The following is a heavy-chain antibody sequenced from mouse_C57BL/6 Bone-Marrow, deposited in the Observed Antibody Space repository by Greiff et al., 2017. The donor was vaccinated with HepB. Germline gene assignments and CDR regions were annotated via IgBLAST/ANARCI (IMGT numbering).Heavy chain of an antibody. D-gene: IGHD2-1*01. V-gene: IGHV2-5*01. J-gene: IGHJ4*01. CDR1: GFSLTSYG. CDR3: AKTKLYGNYSFYAMDY. Sequence: VQLQQSGPGLVQPSQSLSITCTVSGFSLTSYGVHWVRQSPGKGLEWLGVIWRGGSTDYNAAFMSRLSITKDNSKSQVFFKMNSLQADDTAIYYCAKTKLYGNYSFYAMDYWGQGTSVTVSS. CDR2: IWRGGST.